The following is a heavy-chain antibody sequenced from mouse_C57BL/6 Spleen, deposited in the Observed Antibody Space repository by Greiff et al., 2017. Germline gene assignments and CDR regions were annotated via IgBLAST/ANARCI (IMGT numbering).Heavy chain of an antibody. CDR1: GYTFTDYE. CDR2: IDPETGGT. Sequence: QVQLKQSGAELVRPGASVTLSCKASGYTFTDYEMHWVKQTPVHGLEWIGAIDPETGGTAYNQKFKGKAILTADKSSSTAYMELRSLTSEDSAVYYCTNIYCYGSFAYWGQGTLVTVSA. CDR3: TNIYCYGSFAY. J-gene: IGHJ3*01. V-gene: IGHV1-15*01. D-gene: IGHD1-1*01.